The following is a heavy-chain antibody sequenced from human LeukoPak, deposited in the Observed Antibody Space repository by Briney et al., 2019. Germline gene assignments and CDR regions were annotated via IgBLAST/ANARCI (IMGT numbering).Heavy chain of an antibody. D-gene: IGHD4-17*01. CDR1: GGSISSYY. V-gene: IGHV4-59*01. J-gene: IGHJ3*02. CDR2: IYYSGST. Sequence: SETLSLTCTVSGGSISSYYWSWIRQPPGKGLEWIGYIYYSGSTNYNPSLKSRVTISVDTSKNQFSLKLSSVTAADTVVYYCAGLYGDYSAAFDIWGQGTMVTVSS. CDR3: AGLYGDYSAAFDI.